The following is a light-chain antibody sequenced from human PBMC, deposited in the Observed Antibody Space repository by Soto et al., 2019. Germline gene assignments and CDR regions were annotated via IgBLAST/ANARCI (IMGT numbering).Light chain of an antibody. CDR1: SSDVGSSNF. CDR3: CSYAGTYTPVV. Sequence: QSALTQPRSVSGSPGQSVAISCTGTSSDVGSSNFVSWYQQHPGKAPKLMIYDITERPSGVPDRFSGSKSGNTASLTISGLQTEDAADYYCCSYAGTYTPVVFGGGTKLTVL. J-gene: IGLJ2*01. V-gene: IGLV2-11*01. CDR2: DIT.